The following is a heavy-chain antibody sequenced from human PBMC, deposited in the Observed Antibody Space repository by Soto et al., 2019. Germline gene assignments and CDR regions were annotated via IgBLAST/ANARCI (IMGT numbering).Heavy chain of an antibody. CDR2: IYYTGSN. V-gene: IGHV4-31*03. CDR1: GGFITSGGYY. J-gene: IGHJ6*02. CDR3: ARVSRGLGLYYLDV. D-gene: IGHD2-8*01. Sequence: QVQLQESGPGLVKPSQTLSLTCTVSGGFITSGGYYWSWVRQSPGKGLEWIGYIYYTGSNYYNPTLKGGLSMSADPSDNQFSLKLSSVTAADSAVYFCARVSRGLGLYYLDVWGRGTTVTVSS.